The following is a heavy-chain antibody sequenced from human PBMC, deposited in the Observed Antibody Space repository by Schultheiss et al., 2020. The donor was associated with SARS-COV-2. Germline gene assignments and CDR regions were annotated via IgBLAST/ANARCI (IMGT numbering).Heavy chain of an antibody. CDR3: ARRDFWSDYLDY. CDR1: GFTVSNNY. D-gene: IGHD3-3*01. CDR2: IYIGGNT. V-gene: IGHV3-53*01. J-gene: IGHJ4*02. Sequence: SCAASGFTVSNNYMSWVRQAPGKGLEWVSVIYIGGNTYYSDSVKGRFTISRDSSKNTLYLQMNSLRAEDTAVYYCARRDFWSDYLDYWGQGTLVTVSS.